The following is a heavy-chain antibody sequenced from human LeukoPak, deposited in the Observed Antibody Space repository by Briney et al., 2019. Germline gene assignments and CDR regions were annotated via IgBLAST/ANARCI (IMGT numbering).Heavy chain of an antibody. J-gene: IGHJ3*02. CDR2: IRSSSSYI. Sequence: PGGSLRLSCAASGFTFSSYSMNWVRQAPGKGLEWISSIRSSSSYIYYADSVKGRFTISRDNAKNSLYLQMNSLRAEDTAVYYCARDFIMVRGVNDAFDIWGQGTMVTVSS. CDR1: GFTFSSYS. CDR3: ARDFIMVRGVNDAFDI. V-gene: IGHV3-21*01. D-gene: IGHD3-10*01.